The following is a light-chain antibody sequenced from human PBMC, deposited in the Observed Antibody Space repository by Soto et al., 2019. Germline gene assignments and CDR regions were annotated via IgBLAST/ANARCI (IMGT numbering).Light chain of an antibody. CDR3: QQANSYPWT. J-gene: IGKJ1*01. Sequence: DIQMTQSPYSLSAAVGDRVTIACRASQNINTYLNWYQQKPGKAPKLLIFDAASLQSGVPSRFSGGGSRTDFTLTISSLQPEDFATYYCQQANSYPWTFGQGTKVDIK. CDR1: QNINTY. V-gene: IGKV1-39*01. CDR2: DAA.